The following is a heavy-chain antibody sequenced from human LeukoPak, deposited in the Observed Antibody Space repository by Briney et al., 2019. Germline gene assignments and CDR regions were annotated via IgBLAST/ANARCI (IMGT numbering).Heavy chain of an antibody. CDR1: GSSISSYY. CDR3: ARVGATTTLYYYYYYMDV. J-gene: IGHJ6*03. V-gene: IGHV4-59*01. Sequence: SETLSLTCTVSGSSISSYYWSWIRQPPGKGLEWIGYIYYSGSTNYNPSLKSRVTISVDTSKNQFSLKLSSVTAADTAVYYCARVGATTTLYYYYYYMDVWGKGTTVTVSS. CDR2: IYYSGST. D-gene: IGHD1-26*01.